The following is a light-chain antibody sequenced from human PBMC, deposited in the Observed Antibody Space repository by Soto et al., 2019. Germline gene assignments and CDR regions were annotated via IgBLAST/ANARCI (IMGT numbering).Light chain of an antibody. CDR3: QHYDRFAWM. Sequence: DIQMNQSPSSLSASVGDRVTIACRASQSILRWLARYQQKTGMAPKLLIYKASSLESGVPSRYSGSGSGTEVTLSLSSLQPGDSANYYCQHYDRFAWMVGQGTKVEVK. CDR1: QSILRW. V-gene: IGKV1-5*03. J-gene: IGKJ1*01. CDR2: KAS.